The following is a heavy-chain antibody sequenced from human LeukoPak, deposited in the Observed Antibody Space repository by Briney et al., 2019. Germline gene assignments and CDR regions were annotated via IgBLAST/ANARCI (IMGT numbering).Heavy chain of an antibody. Sequence: GGSLRLSCAASGFTFSSYVMSWVRQAPGKGLQWVSAISGSGGSTYYADSVKGRFTISRDNSKNTLYLEMNSLRVEDTALYYCAKGAPNYYGSKFDPWGQGTLVTVSS. CDR2: ISGSGGST. J-gene: IGHJ5*02. CDR1: GFTFSSYV. V-gene: IGHV3-23*01. CDR3: AKGAPNYYGSKFDP. D-gene: IGHD3-10*01.